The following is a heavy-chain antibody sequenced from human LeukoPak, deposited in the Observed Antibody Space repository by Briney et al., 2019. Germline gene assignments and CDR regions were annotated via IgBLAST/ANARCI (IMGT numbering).Heavy chain of an antibody. J-gene: IGHJ2*01. CDR2: ISGSGGST. D-gene: IGHD2-15*01. CDR1: GFTFSSYA. Sequence: PGGSLRLSCAASGFTFSSYAMSWVRQAPGRGLEWVSAISGSGGSTYYADSVKGRFTISRDNAKNSLYLQMNSLRAEDTAVYYCARPGVVVVAATSKWYFDLWGRGTLVTVSS. CDR3: ARPGVVVVAATSKWYFDL. V-gene: IGHV3-23*01.